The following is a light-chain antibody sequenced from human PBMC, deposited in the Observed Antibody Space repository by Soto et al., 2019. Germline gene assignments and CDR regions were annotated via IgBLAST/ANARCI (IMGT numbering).Light chain of an antibody. V-gene: IGLV1-40*01. CDR3: QSYDSNLTGGV. J-gene: IGLJ3*02. CDR2: NNI. CDR1: SSNIGANHG. Sequence: QSVLTQPPSVSGAPGQRVTISCTGSSSNIGANHGVHWYQYLPGTAPKLLIYNNINRPSGVSDRFSGSKSGTSASLAITGLQAEDEADYYCQSYDSNLTGGVFGGGTKLTVL.